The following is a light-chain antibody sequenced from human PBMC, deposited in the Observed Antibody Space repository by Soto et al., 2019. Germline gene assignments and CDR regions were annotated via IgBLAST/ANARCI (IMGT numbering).Light chain of an antibody. CDR2: DVS. CDR3: SSYTSSSTPVV. V-gene: IGLV2-14*01. J-gene: IGLJ2*01. Sequence: QSALTQPASVSGSPGQSITISCTGTSSDVGGYNYVSWYQQHPGKAPKLMFYDVSNRPSGVSNRFSGSKSGNTASLTISGLQAEDEADYYCSSYTSSSTPVVFGGGTKVTVL. CDR1: SSDVGGYNY.